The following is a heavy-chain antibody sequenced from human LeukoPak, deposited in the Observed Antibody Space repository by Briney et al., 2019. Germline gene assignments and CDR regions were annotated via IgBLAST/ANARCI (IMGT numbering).Heavy chain of an antibody. Sequence: GRPLILSCAASGFTFSSHGMYWVRQAPGKRLKWVALIWYNGIKKNYTDSVKGLFTISRDNSKNTLYLQMNSLRAEDTAVYYCARDISRGSLDYWGKGTLVTVSS. CDR1: GFTFSSHG. D-gene: IGHD2-15*01. V-gene: IGHV3-33*01. CDR3: ARDISRGSLDY. CDR2: IWYNGIKK. J-gene: IGHJ4*02.